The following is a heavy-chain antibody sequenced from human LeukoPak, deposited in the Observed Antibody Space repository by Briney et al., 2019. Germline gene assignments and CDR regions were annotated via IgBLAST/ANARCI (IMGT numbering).Heavy chain of an antibody. J-gene: IGHJ4*02. CDR1: GDTFSSSI. CDR3: ARDSGRQVGTTAFSDY. CDR2: IIPILGIA. D-gene: IGHD1-26*01. V-gene: IGHV1-69*04. Sequence: ASVKVSCKTSGDTFSSSIISWVRQAPGQGLEWMGRIIPILGIANYAQKFQGRATITADKSTSTAYMELSSLRSEDSAVYYCARDSGRQVGTTAFSDYWGQGTLVTVSS.